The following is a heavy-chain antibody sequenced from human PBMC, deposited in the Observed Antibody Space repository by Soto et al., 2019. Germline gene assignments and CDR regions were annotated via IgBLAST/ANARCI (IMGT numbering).Heavy chain of an antibody. V-gene: IGHV3-21*01. J-gene: IGHJ4*02. CDR2: ISSSSTYI. CDR3: VRGGSGDFDY. D-gene: IGHD2-15*01. Sequence: DLAESGGGLVKPGGSLRLSCAASGFTFISHSMNWVRQAPGKGLEWVSSISSSSTYIYYADSLKGRFTISRDNAKNSLYLQMNSLRAEDTAVYYCVRGGSGDFDYWGQGTLVTVSS. CDR1: GFTFISHS.